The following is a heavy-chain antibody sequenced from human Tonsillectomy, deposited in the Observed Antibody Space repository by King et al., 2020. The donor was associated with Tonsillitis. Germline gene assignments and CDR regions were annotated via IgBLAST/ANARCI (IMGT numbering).Heavy chain of an antibody. D-gene: IGHD1-26*01. CDR3: ASDGIVGALSLDP. Sequence: VQLVQSGGGLVQPGGSLRLSCAASGFTFSSYWMSWVRQAPGKGLEWVANIKQDGSEKYYVDSVKGRFTISRDNAKNSLYLQMNSLRDEDTAVYYCASDGIVGALSLDPWGQGTLVTVSS. CDR1: GFTFSSYW. CDR2: IKQDGSEK. V-gene: IGHV3-7*01. J-gene: IGHJ5*02.